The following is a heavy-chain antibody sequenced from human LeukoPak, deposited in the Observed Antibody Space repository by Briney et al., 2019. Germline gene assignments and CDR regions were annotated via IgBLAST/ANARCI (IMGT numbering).Heavy chain of an antibody. CDR3: AKSHHVTAIDY. CDR1: GFTFSSSW. D-gene: IGHD2-21*02. Sequence: GGSLRLSCAASGFTFSSSWMHWVRQAPGKGLVWVTRINSDGSSTIYADSVKGRFTISRDNSKNTLYLQMNSLRADDTAVYYCAKSHHVTAIDYWGQGTLVTVSS. V-gene: IGHV3-74*01. J-gene: IGHJ4*02. CDR2: INSDGSST.